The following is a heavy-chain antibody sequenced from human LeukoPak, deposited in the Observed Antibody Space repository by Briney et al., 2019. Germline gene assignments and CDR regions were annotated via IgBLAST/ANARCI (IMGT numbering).Heavy chain of an antibody. J-gene: IGHJ5*02. V-gene: IGHV1-3*04. CDR1: GYTFTNHV. D-gene: IGHD2-21*01. CDR2: INTDNGNT. CDR3: VRDSPFDP. Sequence: ASVKVSCEASGYTFTNHVMHWVRQAPGQRPEWMGWINTDNGNTRYSQKFQDRVTITRDTAATTVYMELSRLRSEDTAVYYCVRDSPFDPWGQGTLVTVSS.